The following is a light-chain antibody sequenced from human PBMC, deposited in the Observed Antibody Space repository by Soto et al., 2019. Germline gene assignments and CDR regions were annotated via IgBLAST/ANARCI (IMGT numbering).Light chain of an antibody. CDR2: EVT. Sequence: QSALTQPPSASGSPGQSVTISCTGTSSDVGGYNYVSWYQQYPGRAPKLMIYEVTKRPSGVPDRFSGSKSGNTASLTVSGLPAEDAADYSCSSYAASNNFYFVFGGGTKLTVL. V-gene: IGLV2-8*01. CDR1: SSDVGGYNY. CDR3: SSYAASNNFYFV. J-gene: IGLJ3*02.